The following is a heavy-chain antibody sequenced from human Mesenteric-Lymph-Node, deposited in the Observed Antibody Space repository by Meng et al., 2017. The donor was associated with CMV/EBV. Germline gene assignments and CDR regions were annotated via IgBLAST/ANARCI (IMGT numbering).Heavy chain of an antibody. CDR2: ISSSSYYI. V-gene: IGHV3-21*01. CDR1: GFTFSTYN. Sequence: GGSLRLSCAASGFTFSTYNMNWVRQAPGKGLEWVSSISSSSYYIYYADSVKGRFTISRDNAKNSLYLQMNSLRAEDTAVYYCARDPGGTGFDPWGQGTLVTVSS. J-gene: IGHJ5*02. D-gene: IGHD3/OR15-3a*01. CDR3: ARDPGGTGFDP.